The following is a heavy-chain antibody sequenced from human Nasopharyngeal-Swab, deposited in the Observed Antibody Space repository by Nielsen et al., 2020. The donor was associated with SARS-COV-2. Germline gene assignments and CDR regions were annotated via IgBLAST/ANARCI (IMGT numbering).Heavy chain of an antibody. CDR2: IIGSGGGST. V-gene: IGHV3-23*01. D-gene: IGHD1-26*01. J-gene: IGHJ4*02. CDR1: GFTFSPYT. Sequence: GESLKISCATSGFTFSPYTMTWVRQAPGKGLEWVSGIIGSGGGSTYYADSVKGRFTISRDNSKNTLYLQMNSLRAEDTAVYYCASLASGCYCPYYWGQGTLVTVSS. CDR3: ASLASGCYCPYY.